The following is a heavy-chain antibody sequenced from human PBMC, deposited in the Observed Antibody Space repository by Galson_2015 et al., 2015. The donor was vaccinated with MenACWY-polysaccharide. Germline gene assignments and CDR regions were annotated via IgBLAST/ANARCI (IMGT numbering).Heavy chain of an antibody. J-gene: IGHJ3*02. V-gene: IGHV3-21*01. D-gene: IGHD2-8*01. Sequence: SLRLSCAASGFTFSSYSMNWVRQAPGKGLEWVSSISSSSSYIYYADSVKGRFTISRDNAKNSLYLQMNSLRAEDTAVYYCARDPGYCTNGVCYKPGAFDIWGQGTMVTVSS. CDR2: ISSSSSYI. CDR3: ARDPGYCTNGVCYKPGAFDI. CDR1: GFTFSSYS.